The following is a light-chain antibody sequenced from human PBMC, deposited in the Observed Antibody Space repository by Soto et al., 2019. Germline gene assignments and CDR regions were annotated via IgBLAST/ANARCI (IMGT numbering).Light chain of an antibody. CDR3: QQSGSSPLT. J-gene: IGKJ5*01. Sequence: EIVLTQSPGTLSLSPGERATLSCRASQSVSSTFLAWYQQKPGQAPRLLIYGASSRATGIPDRFSGSGSGTDFTLTISKLEPEDFAMYYCQQSGSSPLTFGQGTRLEIK. CDR2: GAS. V-gene: IGKV3-20*01. CDR1: QSVSSTF.